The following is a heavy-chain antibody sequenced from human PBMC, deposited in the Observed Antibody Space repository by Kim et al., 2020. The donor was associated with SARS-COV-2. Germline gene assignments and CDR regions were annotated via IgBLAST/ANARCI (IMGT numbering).Heavy chain of an antibody. D-gene: IGHD3-10*01. CDR3: AKVPGSGSYSNWFDP. V-gene: IGHV3-23*01. Sequence: DSVKGRFTISRDNSKNTLYLQRNSLRAEDTAVYYCAKVPGSGSYSNWFDPWGQGTLVTVSS. J-gene: IGHJ5*02.